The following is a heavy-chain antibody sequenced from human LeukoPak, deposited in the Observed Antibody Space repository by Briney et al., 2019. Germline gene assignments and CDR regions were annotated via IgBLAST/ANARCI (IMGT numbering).Heavy chain of an antibody. D-gene: IGHD6-19*01. CDR1: GFTFASSA. J-gene: IGHJ4*02. V-gene: IGHV1-58*02. CDR2: IVVGSGNT. CDR3: AAGSGWYRFDY. Sequence: SVKVSCKASGFTFASSAIQWVRQARGQRLEWIGWIVVGSGNTNYAQKFQERVTITRDMSTSTAYMELSSLTSEDSAVYYCAAGSGWYRFDYWGQGTLVTVSS.